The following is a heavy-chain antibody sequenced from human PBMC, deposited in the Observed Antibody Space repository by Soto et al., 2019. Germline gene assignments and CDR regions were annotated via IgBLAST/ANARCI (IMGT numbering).Heavy chain of an antibody. J-gene: IGHJ4*02. CDR3: ARFVVVVVAATDDYYFDY. Sequence: PGESLKISCKGSGYSFTSYWIGWVRQMPGKGLEWMGIIYPGDSDTRYSPSFQGQVTISADKSISTAYLQWSSLKASDTAMYYCARFVVVVVAATDDYYFDYWGQGTLVTVSS. D-gene: IGHD2-15*01. CDR1: GYSFTSYW. CDR2: IYPGDSDT. V-gene: IGHV5-51*01.